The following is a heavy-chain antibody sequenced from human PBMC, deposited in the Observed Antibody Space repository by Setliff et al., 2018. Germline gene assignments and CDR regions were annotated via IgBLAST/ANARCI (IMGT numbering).Heavy chain of an antibody. Sequence: GESLKISCAASGFTFSAYSMNWVRQAPGKGLEWVSSSSSTGRYTFYAGSVKGRFTVSKDNAKNSLYLEMNSRRAEDTAVYYCARAGGGHIVVATFDFDIWGQGTKVTVSS. CDR1: GFTFSAYS. V-gene: IGHV3-21*01. J-gene: IGHJ3*02. CDR2: SSSTGRYT. CDR3: ARAGGGHIVVATFDFDI. D-gene: IGHD2-21*01.